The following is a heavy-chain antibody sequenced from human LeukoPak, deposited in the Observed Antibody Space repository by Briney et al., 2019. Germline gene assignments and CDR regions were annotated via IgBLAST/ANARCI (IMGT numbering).Heavy chain of an antibody. Sequence: SETLSLTCTVSGGSISSSSYYWGWIRQPPGKGLEWIGSIYYSGSTYYNPSLKSRVTISVDTSKNQFSLKLSSVTAADTAVYYCARDSISVAGLWGQGTLVTVSS. CDR2: IYYSGST. CDR1: GGSISSSSYY. CDR3: ARDSISVAGL. J-gene: IGHJ4*02. V-gene: IGHV4-39*07. D-gene: IGHD6-13*01.